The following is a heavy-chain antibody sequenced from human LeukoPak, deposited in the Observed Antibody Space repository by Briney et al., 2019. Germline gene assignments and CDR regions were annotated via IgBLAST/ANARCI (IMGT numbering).Heavy chain of an antibody. CDR3: AREEWFGELPYDY. CDR2: MNPNSGNT. CDR1: GYTFTSYD. V-gene: IGHV1-8*03. Sequence: ASVKVSCKASGYTFTSYDINWVRQATGQGLEWMGWMNPNSGNTGYAQKFQGRVTITRNTSISTAYMELSSLRSEDTAVYYCAREEWFGELPYDYWGQGTLVTVSS. J-gene: IGHJ4*02. D-gene: IGHD3-10*01.